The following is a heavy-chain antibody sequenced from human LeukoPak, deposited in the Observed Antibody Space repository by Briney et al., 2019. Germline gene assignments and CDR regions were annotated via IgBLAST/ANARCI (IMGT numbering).Heavy chain of an antibody. Sequence: SETLSLTCTVSGGSISSYYWSWIRQPPGKGLEWIGYIYYSGSTNYNPSLKSRVTISVDKSKNQFSLKLSSVTAADTAVYYCARWGSSSGRYYFDSWGQGTLVIVSS. D-gene: IGHD3-16*01. CDR2: IYYSGST. CDR3: ARWGSSSGRYYFDS. J-gene: IGHJ4*02. V-gene: IGHV4-59*12. CDR1: GGSISSYY.